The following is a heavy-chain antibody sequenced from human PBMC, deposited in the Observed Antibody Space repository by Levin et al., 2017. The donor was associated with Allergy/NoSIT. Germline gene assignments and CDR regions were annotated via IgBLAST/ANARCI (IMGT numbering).Heavy chain of an antibody. V-gene: IGHV3-33*01. CDR1: GFPFISYG. CDR2: VWHDGTKK. Sequence: GGSLRLSCVTSGFPFISYGFHWVRQAPGKGLEWVAFVWHDGTKKWYADSVKGRFTISRDDSRNTLFLEMSSLRAEDTAVYYCARDSHGLDYLDYWGQGTPVTVSS. D-gene: IGHD4-17*01. CDR3: ARDSHGLDYLDY. J-gene: IGHJ4*02.